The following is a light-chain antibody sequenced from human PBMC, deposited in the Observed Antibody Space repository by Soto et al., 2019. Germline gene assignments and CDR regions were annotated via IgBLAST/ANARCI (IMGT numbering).Light chain of an antibody. Sequence: EIVLTPSPATLSLSPGERATLSCRASQSVSSYLAWYQQKPGQAPRLLIYDASNRATGIPARFSGSGSGTDFTLTISSLEPEDFAVYYCQQRSNWPPGTFGGGTKVEIK. CDR3: QQRSNWPPGT. V-gene: IGKV3-11*01. CDR2: DAS. CDR1: QSVSSY. J-gene: IGKJ4*01.